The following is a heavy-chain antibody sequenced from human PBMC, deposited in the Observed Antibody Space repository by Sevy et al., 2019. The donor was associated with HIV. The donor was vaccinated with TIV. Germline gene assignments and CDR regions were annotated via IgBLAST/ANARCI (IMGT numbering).Heavy chain of an antibody. Sequence: GGSLRLSCAASGFSVSSNYMTWFRQAPGKGLEWVSLVYSDGSTYYADSVKGRFIISRDNSRNTLYLHMNSLRIEDTAVYYCARIPDLFSGGQGTLVIVSS. CDR1: GFSVSSNY. V-gene: IGHV3-53*01. CDR2: VYSDGST. J-gene: IGHJ4*02. CDR3: ARIPDLFS. D-gene: IGHD2-21*01.